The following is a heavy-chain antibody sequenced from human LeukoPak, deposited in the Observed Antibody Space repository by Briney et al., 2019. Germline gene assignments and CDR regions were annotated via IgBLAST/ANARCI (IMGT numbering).Heavy chain of an antibody. CDR1: GYSFTSYW. V-gene: IGHV5-51*01. J-gene: IGHJ3*02. D-gene: IGHD3-3*01. CDR2: IYPGDSDT. Sequence: GESLKISCKGSGYSFTSYWIGWVRQMPGKGLEWMGIIYPGDSDTRYSPSFQGQVTISADKSISTAYLQWSSLKASDTAMYYCASGLITIFGVVSGMDAFDIWGQGTMVTVSS. CDR3: ASGLITIFGVVSGMDAFDI.